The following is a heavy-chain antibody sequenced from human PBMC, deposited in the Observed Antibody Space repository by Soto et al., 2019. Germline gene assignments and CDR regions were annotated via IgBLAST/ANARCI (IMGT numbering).Heavy chain of an antibody. V-gene: IGHV5-51*01. CDR2: IYPGDSDT. CDR3: ARPKNYSSDAFDI. Sequence: GESLKISCKGSGYSFTSYWIGWVRQMPGKGLEWMGIIYPGDSDTRYSPSSQCQFTISADKSISTAYLQWSSLKASDTAMYYCARPKNYSSDAFDIWGQGTMVTVSS. CDR1: GYSFTSYW. J-gene: IGHJ3*02. D-gene: IGHD6-13*01.